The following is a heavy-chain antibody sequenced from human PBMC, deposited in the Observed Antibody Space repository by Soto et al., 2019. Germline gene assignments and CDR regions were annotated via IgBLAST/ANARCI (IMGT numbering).Heavy chain of an antibody. CDR1: GGTFSSYT. V-gene: IGHV1-69*02. D-gene: IGHD2-15*01. CDR2: IIPILGIA. J-gene: IGHJ4*02. CDR3: ASPWRGDCSGGSCYG. Sequence: QVQLVQSGAEVKKPGSSVKVSCKASGGTFSSYTISWVRQAPGQGLEWMGRIIPILGIANYAQKFQGRVTITVDKSTSTAYMELSSLRSEDTAVYYCASPWRGDCSGGSCYGWGQGTLVTVSS.